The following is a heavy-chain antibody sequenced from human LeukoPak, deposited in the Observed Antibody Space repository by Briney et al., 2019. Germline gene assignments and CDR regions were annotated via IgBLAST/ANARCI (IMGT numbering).Heavy chain of an antibody. CDR2: IYTSGST. CDR1: GGSISSGSYY. Sequence: PSETLSLTCTVSGGSISSGSYYRSWIRQPAGKGLEWIGRIYTSGSTNYNPSLKSRVTISVDTSKNQFSLKLSSVTAADTAVYYCAREGAYCSSTSCNWFDPWGQGTLVTVSS. CDR3: AREGAYCSSTSCNWFDP. J-gene: IGHJ5*02. D-gene: IGHD2-2*01. V-gene: IGHV4-61*02.